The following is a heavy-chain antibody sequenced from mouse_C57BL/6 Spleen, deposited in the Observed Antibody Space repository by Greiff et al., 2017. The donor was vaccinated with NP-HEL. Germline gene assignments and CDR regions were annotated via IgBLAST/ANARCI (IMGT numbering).Heavy chain of an antibody. CDR2: IRNKANGYTT. CDR3: ARYGYPAWCAY. Sequence: EVKLVESGGGLVQPGGSLSLSCAASGFTFTDYYMSWVRQPPGKALEWLGFIRNKANGYTTEYSASVKGRFTISRDNSQSILYLQMSALRAEDSATYYCARYGYPAWCAYWGQGTLGTVSA. J-gene: IGHJ3*01. D-gene: IGHD2-2*01. CDR1: GFTFTDYY. V-gene: IGHV7-3*01.